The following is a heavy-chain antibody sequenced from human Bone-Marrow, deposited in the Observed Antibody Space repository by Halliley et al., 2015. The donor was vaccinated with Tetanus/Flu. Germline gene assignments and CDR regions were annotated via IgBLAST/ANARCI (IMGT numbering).Heavy chain of an antibody. CDR2: IVVGSGNT. CDR3: VALGTNHGNYGLDF. V-gene: IGHV1-58*01. D-gene: IGHD2-8*01. CDR1: GFHFSSSA. Sequence: QMQLVQSGPEVKKPGTSVKVSCQASGFHFSSSAVQWVRQASGQRLERIGWIVVGSGNTNYAQKFQERVTLTTDMSTSTAYMELSTLKSEVSAVFYCVALGTNHGNYGLDFWGQGTSVTVSS. J-gene: IGHJ6*02.